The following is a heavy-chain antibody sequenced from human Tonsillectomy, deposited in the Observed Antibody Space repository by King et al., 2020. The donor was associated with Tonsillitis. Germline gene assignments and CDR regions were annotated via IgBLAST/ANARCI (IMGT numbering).Heavy chain of an antibody. CDR1: GGSISSGSYY. CDR3: ARARGPLALEALDY. D-gene: IGHD1-1*01. V-gene: IGHV4-61*02. CDR2: IYTSGST. J-gene: IGHJ4*02. Sequence: VQLQESGPGLVKPSQTLSLTCTVSGGSISSGSYYWSWIRQPAGKGLEWIGRIYTSGSTNYNPSLKSRVTISVDTSKNQFSLKLSSVTAAETAVYYCARARGPLALEALDYWGQGTLVTVSS.